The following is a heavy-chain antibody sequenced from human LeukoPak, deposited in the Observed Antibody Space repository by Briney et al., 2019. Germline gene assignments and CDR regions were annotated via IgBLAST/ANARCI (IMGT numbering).Heavy chain of an antibody. J-gene: IGHJ4*01. D-gene: IGHD6-25*01. CDR3: ARGSAFDY. Sequence: SETLSLTCTVSGYSISSGYYWGWIRQPPGKGLEWIGSIYHSASTYYNPSLKSPVTISVDTSKNQFSLKLSSVTAADTAVYYCARGSAFDYWGHGTLVTVSS. CDR2: IYHSAST. V-gene: IGHV4-38-2*02. CDR1: GYSISSGYY.